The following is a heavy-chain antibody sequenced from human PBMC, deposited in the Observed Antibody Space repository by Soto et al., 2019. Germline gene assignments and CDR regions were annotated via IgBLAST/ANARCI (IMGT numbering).Heavy chain of an antibody. Sequence: GGSLRLSCAASGFTFSNAWMNWVRQAPGKGLEWVGRIKSKTDGGTTDYAAPVKGRFTISRDDSKNTLYLQMNSLKTEDTAVYYCTKATTVVNKSYYYYGMDVWGQGTTVTVSS. CDR3: TKATTVVNKSYYYYGMDV. J-gene: IGHJ6*02. CDR1: GFTFSNAW. CDR2: IKSKTDGGTT. V-gene: IGHV3-15*07. D-gene: IGHD4-17*01.